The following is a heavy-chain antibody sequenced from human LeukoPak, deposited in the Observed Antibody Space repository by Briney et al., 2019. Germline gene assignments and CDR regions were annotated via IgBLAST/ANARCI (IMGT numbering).Heavy chain of an antibody. V-gene: IGHV3-53*01. CDR3: AREVISIPSYFDS. CDR1: GFSVSSSY. Sequence: GGSLRLSCAASGFSVSSSYMYWVRQAPGKGLEWVSFFYRGDTTYYAESVRGRFTISRDNSKNTLYLLMNSLIPEDAAVYYCAREVISIPSYFDSWGQGTLVTVSS. CDR2: FYRGDTT. D-gene: IGHD2-21*01. J-gene: IGHJ4*02.